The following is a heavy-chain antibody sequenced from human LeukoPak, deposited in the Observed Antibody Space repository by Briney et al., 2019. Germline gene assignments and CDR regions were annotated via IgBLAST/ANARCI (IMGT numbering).Heavy chain of an antibody. D-gene: IGHD1-26*01. J-gene: IGHJ4*02. CDR1: GGSISSHY. Sequence: SETLSLTCTVSGGSISSHYWSWIRQPAGKGLEYIGRIHTSGITNYNPSLKSRVTMSGDTSKNQFSLKLSSVTAADTAVYYCARDLWSNYVYDYWGQGSLVTVSS. CDR2: IHTSGIT. CDR3: ARDLWSNYVYDY. V-gene: IGHV4-4*07.